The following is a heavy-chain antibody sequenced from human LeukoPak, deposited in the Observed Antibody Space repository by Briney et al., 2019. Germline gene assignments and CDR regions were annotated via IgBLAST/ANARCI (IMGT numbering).Heavy chain of an antibody. CDR1: GYTFTSYG. Sequence: ASVKVSCKASGYTFTSYGISWVRQAPGQGLEWMGRINPNSGGTNYAQKFQGRVTMTRDTSISTAYMELSRLRSDDTAVYYCASADRDGYFDFSWGQGTLVTVSS. D-gene: IGHD3-9*01. J-gene: IGHJ5*02. CDR2: INPNSGGT. V-gene: IGHV1-2*06. CDR3: ASADRDGYFDFS.